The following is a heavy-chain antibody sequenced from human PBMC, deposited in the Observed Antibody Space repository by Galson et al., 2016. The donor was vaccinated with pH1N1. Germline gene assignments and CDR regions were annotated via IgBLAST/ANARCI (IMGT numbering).Heavy chain of an antibody. CDR2: ISYDGSNK. J-gene: IGHJ4*02. D-gene: IGHD6-13*01. CDR3: AKVVRGSSWPSFDY. V-gene: IGHV3-30*04. Sequence: SLRLSCAASGFTFTSCAMHWVRQAPGKGLEWVAVISYDGSNKYYADSVKGRFTISRDDSKNMLYLQMNSLRAEDTAVYYCAKVVRGSSWPSFDYWGQGTLVTVSS. CDR1: GFTFTSCA.